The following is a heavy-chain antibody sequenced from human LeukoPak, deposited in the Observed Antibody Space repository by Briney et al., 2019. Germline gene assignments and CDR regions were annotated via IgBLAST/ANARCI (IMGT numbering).Heavy chain of an antibody. Sequence: GGSLRLSCAASGFTFSSYAMHWVRQAPGKGLEWVSSISGSGGSTYYADSVKGRFTISRDNSKNTLYLQMNSLRAEDTAVYYCAKDGVPGWYFDLWGRGTLVTVSS. V-gene: IGHV3-23*01. CDR2: ISGSGGST. CDR3: AKDGVPGWYFDL. CDR1: GFTFSSYA. D-gene: IGHD3-16*01. J-gene: IGHJ2*01.